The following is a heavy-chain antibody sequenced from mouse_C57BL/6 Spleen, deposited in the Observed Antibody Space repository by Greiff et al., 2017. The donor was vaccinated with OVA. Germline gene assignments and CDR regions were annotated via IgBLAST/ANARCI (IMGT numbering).Heavy chain of an antibody. CDR2: IDPETGGT. J-gene: IGHJ2*01. Sequence: QVQLQQSGAELVRPGASVTLSCKASGYTFTDYEMHWVKQTPVHGLEWIGAIDPETGGTAYNQKFKGKAILTADKSSSTAYMELRSLTSEDSAVYYCTHYYGSSPDYWGQGTTLTVSS. CDR1: GYTFTDYE. V-gene: IGHV1-15*01. D-gene: IGHD1-1*01. CDR3: THYYGSSPDY.